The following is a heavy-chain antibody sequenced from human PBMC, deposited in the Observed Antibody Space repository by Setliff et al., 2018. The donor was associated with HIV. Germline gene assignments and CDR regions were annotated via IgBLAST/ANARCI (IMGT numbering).Heavy chain of an antibody. V-gene: IGHV3-7*03. Sequence: GSLRLSCAASGFTFSNYWMSWVRQAPGKGLEWVANIKQDGSEKYYVDSVKGRFTISRDNAKKSLYLQMNSLRAEDTAMYYCARDKGPPPVVHLDYWGQGTLVTVSS. J-gene: IGHJ4*02. D-gene: IGHD3-10*02. CDR1: GFTFSNYW. CDR3: ARDKGPPPVVHLDY. CDR2: IKQDGSEK.